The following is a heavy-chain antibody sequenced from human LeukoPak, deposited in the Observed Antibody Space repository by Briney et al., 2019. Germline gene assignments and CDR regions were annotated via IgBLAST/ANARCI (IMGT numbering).Heavy chain of an antibody. CDR3: SKGLGYCTSGVCHTLFDH. CDR1: GFTFNTYA. J-gene: IGHJ4*02. D-gene: IGHD2-8*01. Sequence: GGSLRLSCAASGFTFNTYAMGWVRQAPGKGLEWVSSISGRADTSYYADSVKGRFTIARDNSNNTLFLHMNNLKAEDTALYFCSKGLGYCTSGVCHTLFDHWGQGILVTVSS. CDR2: ISGRADTS. V-gene: IGHV3-23*01.